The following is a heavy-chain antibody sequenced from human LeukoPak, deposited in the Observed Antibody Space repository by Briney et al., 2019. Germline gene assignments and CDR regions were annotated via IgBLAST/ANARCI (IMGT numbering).Heavy chain of an antibody. CDR3: ASGIAVAGTHAFDI. CDR2: ISYDGSDK. Sequence: GGSLRLSCAASGFTFSSYAMHWVRQAPGKGLEWVAVISYDGSDKYYADSVKGRFTISRDNSKNTLYLQMNSLRAEDTAVYYCASGIAVAGTHAFDIWGQGTMVTVSS. D-gene: IGHD6-19*01. V-gene: IGHV3-30-3*01. J-gene: IGHJ3*02. CDR1: GFTFSSYA.